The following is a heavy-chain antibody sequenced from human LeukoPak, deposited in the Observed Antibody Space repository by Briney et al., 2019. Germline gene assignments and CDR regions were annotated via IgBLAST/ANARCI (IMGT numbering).Heavy chain of an antibody. CDR3: ARIEDYCGDSKYFEY. Sequence: GGSLRLSCAASGFTFDDYGMSWVRQAPGKGLEWVTNIKQDGSEIYYVDSVKGRFTISRDNAKNSLYLQTNSLRAEDTAVYYCARIEDYCGDSKYFEYWGQGTMVTVSS. CDR2: IKQDGSEI. CDR1: GFTFDDYG. J-gene: IGHJ4*02. V-gene: IGHV3-7*01. D-gene: IGHD4-23*01.